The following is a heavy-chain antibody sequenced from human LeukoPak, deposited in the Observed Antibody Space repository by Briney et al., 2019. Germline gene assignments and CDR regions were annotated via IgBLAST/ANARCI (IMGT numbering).Heavy chain of an antibody. J-gene: IGHJ5*02. V-gene: IGHV4-59*01. CDR3: ARDFGDYGANWFDP. Sequence: PSETLSLTCTVSGGSIDTYYWNWIRQPPGKGLEWIGYVFHTGSTNYNPSLKSRVTISVDTSKNQFSLKLSSVTAADTAVYYCARDFGDYGANWFDPWGQGTLVTVSS. CDR2: VFHTGST. CDR1: GGSIDTYY. D-gene: IGHD4-17*01.